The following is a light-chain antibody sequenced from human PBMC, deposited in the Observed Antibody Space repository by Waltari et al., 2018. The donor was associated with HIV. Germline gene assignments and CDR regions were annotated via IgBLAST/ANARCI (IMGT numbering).Light chain of an antibody. CDR2: SES. V-gene: IGLV3-27*01. J-gene: IGLJ2*01. CDR3: YFAADNKAI. CDR1: ELAKKY. Sequence: SYDLTQPSSVSVSPGQTARTTCPGSELAKKYARWFQQKPGQAPVLVLYSESERPSGIPERFSGSSSGTTVTLSISGAQVEDEGDYLCYFAADNKAIFGGGTKLTVL.